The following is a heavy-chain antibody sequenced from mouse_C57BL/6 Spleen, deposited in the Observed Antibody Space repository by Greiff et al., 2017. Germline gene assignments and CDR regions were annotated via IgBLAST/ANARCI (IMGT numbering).Heavy chain of an antibody. J-gene: IGHJ4*01. CDR3: ARYWEKAMDY. D-gene: IGHD4-1*01. CDR1: GYTFTSYW. Sequence: QVQLQQPGAELVKPGASVKMSCKASGYTFTSYWITWVKQRPGQGLEWIGDIYPGSGSTNYNEKLKSKATLTVDTSSSTAYMRLSSLTSEDSAVYYCARYWEKAMDYWGQGTSVTVSS. V-gene: IGHV1-55*01. CDR2: IYPGSGST.